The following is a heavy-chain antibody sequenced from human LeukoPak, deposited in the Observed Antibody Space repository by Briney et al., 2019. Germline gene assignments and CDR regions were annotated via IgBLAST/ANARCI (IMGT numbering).Heavy chain of an antibody. CDR3: VRDFRSADY. J-gene: IGHJ4*02. CDR2: ISYDGSNK. V-gene: IGHV3-30*04. CDR1: GFTFSSYA. Sequence: GGSLRLSCAASGFTFSSYAMHWVRQAPGKGLEWVAVISYDGSNKYYADSVKGRFTISRDNSKNTLYLQMNSLRVEDTAVYYCVRDFRSADYWGQGTLVTVSS.